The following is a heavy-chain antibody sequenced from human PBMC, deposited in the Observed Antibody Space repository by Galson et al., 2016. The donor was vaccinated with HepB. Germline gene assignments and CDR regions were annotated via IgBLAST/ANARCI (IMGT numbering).Heavy chain of an antibody. D-gene: IGHD4-23*01. CDR1: GGSISDFY. CDR3: ARESGDFGGNPFDY. V-gene: IGHV4-59*01. Sequence: SETLSLTCTVSGGSISDFYWNWIRQSPGKGLEWIGYMSYSGGTNYNPSLKSRVTISVDRSTNPFSLKLTSVTAADTAVYYCARESGDFGGNPFDYWGQGTVVTVSS. CDR2: MSYSGGT. J-gene: IGHJ4*02.